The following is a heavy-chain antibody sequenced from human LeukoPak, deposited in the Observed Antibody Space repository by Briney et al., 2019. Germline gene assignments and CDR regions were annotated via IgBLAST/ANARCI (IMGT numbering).Heavy chain of an antibody. V-gene: IGHV1-69*05. Sequence: GASVKVSCKASGGTFSSYAISWVRQAPGQGLEWMGGIIPIFGTANYAQKLQGRVTMTTDTSTSTAYMELRSLRSDDTAVYYCASTYSSGWLYYYGMDVWGQGTTVTVSS. D-gene: IGHD6-19*01. J-gene: IGHJ6*02. CDR2: IIPIFGTA. CDR1: GGTFSSYA. CDR3: ASTYSSGWLYYYGMDV.